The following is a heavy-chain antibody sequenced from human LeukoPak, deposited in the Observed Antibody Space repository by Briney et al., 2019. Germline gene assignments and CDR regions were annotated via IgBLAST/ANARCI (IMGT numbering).Heavy chain of an antibody. CDR2: ISYDGSNK. CDR3: ASGFYDFWSGYHGFFAPPGWAFDI. V-gene: IGHV3-30*04. Sequence: GGSLRLSCAASGFTFSSYAMHWVRQAPGKGLEWVAVISYDGSNKYYADSVKGRFTISRDNSKNTLYLQMNSRRAEDTAVYYCASGFYDFWSGYHGFFAPPGWAFDIWGQGTMVTVSS. CDR1: GFTFSSYA. J-gene: IGHJ3*02. D-gene: IGHD3-3*01.